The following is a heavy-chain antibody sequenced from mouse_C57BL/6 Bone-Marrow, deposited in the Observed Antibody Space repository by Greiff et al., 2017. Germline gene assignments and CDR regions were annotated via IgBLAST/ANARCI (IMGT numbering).Heavy chain of an antibody. CDR3: AVDSSGYGFAY. Sequence: VQLQQPGAELVKPGASVKLSCKASGYTFTSYWMHWVKQRPGQGLEWIGMIHPNSGSTNYNEKFKSKATLTVDKSSSTAYMQLSSLTSEDSAVYYCAVDSSGYGFAYWGQGTLVTVSA. CDR2: IHPNSGST. V-gene: IGHV1-64*01. CDR1: GYTFTSYW. J-gene: IGHJ3*01. D-gene: IGHD3-2*02.